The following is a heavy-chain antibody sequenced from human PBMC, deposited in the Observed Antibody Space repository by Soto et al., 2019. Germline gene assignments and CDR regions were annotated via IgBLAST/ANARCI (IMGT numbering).Heavy chain of an antibody. V-gene: IGHV4-61*01. D-gene: IGHD1-26*01. Sequence: SEPLSLTCTVSGGSVSSGSYYWSWVRQPPGKGLEWIAYIYYSGSTNYNPSLKSRVTISVDRSKNQFSLKLNSVTAADTAVYYCARATYYYYGMDVWGQVTTVTVSS. CDR2: IYYSGST. CDR3: ARATYYYYGMDV. J-gene: IGHJ6*02. CDR1: GGSVSSGSYY.